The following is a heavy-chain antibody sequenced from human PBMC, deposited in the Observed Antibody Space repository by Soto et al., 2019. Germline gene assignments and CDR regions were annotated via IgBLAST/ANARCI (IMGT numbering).Heavy chain of an antibody. CDR1: GGTFSSYA. V-gene: IGHV1-69*13. CDR2: IIPIFGTA. D-gene: IGHD3-3*01. J-gene: IGHJ6*02. Sequence: ASVKVSCKASGGTFSSYAISWVRQAPGQGLEWMGGIIPIFGTANYAQKFQGRVTITADESTSTAYMELSSLRSEDTAVYYCASNTHQPFWSGYYIPYYYGMDVWGQGTTVTVSS. CDR3: ASNTHQPFWSGYYIPYYYGMDV.